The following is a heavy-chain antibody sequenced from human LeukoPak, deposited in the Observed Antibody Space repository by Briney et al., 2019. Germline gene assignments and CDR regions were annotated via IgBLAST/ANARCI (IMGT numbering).Heavy chain of an antibody. CDR1: GYTFTSYG. V-gene: IGHV1-18*01. J-gene: IGHJ4*02. CDR3: ARAGNYGSLTERFDY. Sequence: ASVKVSCKASGYTFTSYGISWVRQAPGQGLEWMGWISAYNGNTNYAQKLQGRVTITTDTSTSTAYLELRSLRSDDTAVYYCARAGNYGSLTERFDYWGQGTLVTVSS. D-gene: IGHD3-10*01. CDR2: ISAYNGNT.